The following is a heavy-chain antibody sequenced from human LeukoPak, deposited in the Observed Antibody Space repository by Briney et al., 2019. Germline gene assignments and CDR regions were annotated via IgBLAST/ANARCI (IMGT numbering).Heavy chain of an antibody. D-gene: IGHD1-26*01. V-gene: IGHV3-23*01. CDR1: GLTFSSYA. CDR3: AQNALVGSYLYFDY. Sequence: GWSLRLSFAASGLTFSSYAMSGVRQAPWKGLEGVSDMSGSGGRRNYAVAVEGRFNIRRDNSKNKLYMQMNSLRAEDTAVYYCAQNALVGSYLYFDYWGQGTLVTVSS. J-gene: IGHJ4*02. CDR2: MSGSGGRR.